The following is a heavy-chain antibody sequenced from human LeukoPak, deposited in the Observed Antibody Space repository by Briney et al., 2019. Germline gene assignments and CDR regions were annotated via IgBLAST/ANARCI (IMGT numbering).Heavy chain of an antibody. CDR3: ARGIDY. J-gene: IGHJ4*02. V-gene: IGHV3-53*01. Sequence: GGSLRLSCAASGFTFSNAWMSRVRQAPGKELEWVSVIYTGGGRYYADSVRGRFTISRDTSKNMVFLQMNSLRVEDTAVYYCARGIDYWGRGTLVTVSS. CDR1: GFTFSNAW. CDR2: IYTGGGR.